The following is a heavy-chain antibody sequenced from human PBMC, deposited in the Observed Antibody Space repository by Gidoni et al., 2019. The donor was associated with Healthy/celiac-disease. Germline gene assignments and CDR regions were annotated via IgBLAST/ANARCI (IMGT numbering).Heavy chain of an antibody. D-gene: IGHD2-2*01. Sequence: EVQLVESGGGLVKPGGSLRLSCAASGFTFSNAWMSWVRQAPGKGLEWVGRIKSKTDGGTTDYAAPVKGRFTISRDDSKNTLYLQMNSLKTEDTAVYYCMGEGEGDIVVVPAAYAEYFQHWGQGTLVTVSS. J-gene: IGHJ1*01. CDR1: GFTFSNAW. V-gene: IGHV3-15*01. CDR2: IKSKTDGGTT. CDR3: MGEGEGDIVVVPAAYAEYFQH.